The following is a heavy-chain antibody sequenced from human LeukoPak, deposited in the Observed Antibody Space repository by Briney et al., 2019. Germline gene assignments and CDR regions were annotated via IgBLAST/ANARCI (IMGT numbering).Heavy chain of an antibody. J-gene: IGHJ5*02. CDR1: GYSISSGYY. CDR3: ARASYYDILTGPQLWFDP. V-gene: IGHV4-38-2*02. Sequence: SETLSLTCTVSGYSISSGYYWGWIRPPPGKGLEWIGSIYHSGSTYYNPSLKSRVTISVDTSKNQFSLKLSSVTAADTAVYYCARASYYDILTGPQLWFDPWGQGILVTVSS. CDR2: IYHSGST. D-gene: IGHD3-9*01.